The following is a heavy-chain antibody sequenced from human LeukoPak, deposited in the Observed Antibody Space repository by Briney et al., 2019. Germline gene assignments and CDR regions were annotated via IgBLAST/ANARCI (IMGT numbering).Heavy chain of an antibody. Sequence: GGSLRLSCAASGFTFSSYAMSWVRQAPGKGLESVSVISGGGGSTYYADSVKGRFTISRDNSKNTLYLQMNSLRAEDTAVYYCARYLSGYGFDYWGQGTLVTVSS. CDR3: ARYLSGYGFDY. D-gene: IGHD5-18*01. CDR2: ISGGGGST. J-gene: IGHJ4*02. V-gene: IGHV3-23*01. CDR1: GFTFSSYA.